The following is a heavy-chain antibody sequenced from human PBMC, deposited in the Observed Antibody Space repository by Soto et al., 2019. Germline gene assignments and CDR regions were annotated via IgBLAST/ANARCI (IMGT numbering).Heavy chain of an antibody. Sequence: PGGSLRLSCAASGFTFNNYWMHWVRQAPGKGLEWVSSISSSSSYIYYADSVKGRFTISRDNAKNSLYLQMNSLRAEDTAVYYCAREVVPAARYVDWFDPWGQGTLVTVSS. CDR3: AREVVPAARYVDWFDP. D-gene: IGHD2-2*01. J-gene: IGHJ5*02. V-gene: IGHV3-21*01. CDR2: ISSSSSYI. CDR1: GFTFNNYW.